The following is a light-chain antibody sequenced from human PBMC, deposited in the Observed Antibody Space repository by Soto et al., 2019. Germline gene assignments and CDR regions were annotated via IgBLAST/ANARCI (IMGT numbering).Light chain of an antibody. CDR1: QSISRW. J-gene: IGKJ5*01. CDR2: DAS. Sequence: DIQMTQSPSTLSASVGDTVTITCRASQSISRWLAWYQQKPGKAPKILISDASILESGVPSRFSGTGSETEFTLTISSLQPDDFATYFCQQYNSFSLITFGQGTRLEIK. V-gene: IGKV1-5*01. CDR3: QQYNSFSLIT.